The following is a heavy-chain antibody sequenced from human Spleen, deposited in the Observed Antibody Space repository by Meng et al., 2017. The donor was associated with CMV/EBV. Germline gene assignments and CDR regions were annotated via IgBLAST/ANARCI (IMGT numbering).Heavy chain of an antibody. J-gene: IGHJ4*02. Sequence: CSASVVTFNDYAILWLRPARGQELEWVSVIYNGGSNTYYADSVKGRFTISRDNSKTTVYLQMNSLRAEDTAVYYCAKATGGSWAIFDYWGQGTLVTVSS. CDR3: AKATGGSWAIFDY. D-gene: IGHD3-10*01. CDR2: IYNGGSNT. V-gene: IGHV3-23*03. CDR1: VVTFNDYA.